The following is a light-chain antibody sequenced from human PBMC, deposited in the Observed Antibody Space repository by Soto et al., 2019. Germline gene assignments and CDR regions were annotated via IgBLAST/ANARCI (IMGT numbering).Light chain of an antibody. Sequence: EIVLTQSPGTLSLSPGERATLSCRASQSINTRYSAWYQQKPGQPPRLLIYATSSSAPGIPDRFSGSGSGTDFTLTIRRLEPEDFAVYYCQQYDVSARYKFGQGTNLDIK. V-gene: IGKV3-20*01. CDR1: QSINTRY. J-gene: IGKJ2*01. CDR3: QQYDVSARYK. CDR2: ATS.